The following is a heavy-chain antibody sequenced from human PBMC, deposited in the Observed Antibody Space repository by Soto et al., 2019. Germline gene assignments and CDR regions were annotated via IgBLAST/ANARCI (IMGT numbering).Heavy chain of an antibody. CDR3: EVTTGY. D-gene: IGHD4-17*01. J-gene: IGHJ4*02. Sequence: QVQVVQSRAEVKKPGASVKVSCKTSGHTFTEYDINWVRQAPGQGLEYMGWVSPENRNAGYAPQFRGRVSMTADTSINTVYLELTTLTYEDTAVYYCEVTTGYWGQGTMVTVSS. CDR1: GHTFTEYD. V-gene: IGHV1-8*01. CDR2: VSPENRNA.